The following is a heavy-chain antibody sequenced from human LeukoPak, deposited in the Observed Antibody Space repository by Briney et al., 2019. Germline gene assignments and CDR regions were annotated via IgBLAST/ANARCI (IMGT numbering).Heavy chain of an antibody. J-gene: IGHJ4*02. CDR2: ISSSSGYI. Sequence: PGGSLKLSCAASGFTFSSYNMNWVRQAPGKGLEWVSSISSSSGYIYYADSVKGRFTISRDNAKKSLYLQMNSLRAEDTAVYYCEAAVAGSEVDYWGQGSLVTVSS. D-gene: IGHD6-19*01. V-gene: IGHV3-21*01. CDR3: EAAVAGSEVDY. CDR1: GFTFSSYN.